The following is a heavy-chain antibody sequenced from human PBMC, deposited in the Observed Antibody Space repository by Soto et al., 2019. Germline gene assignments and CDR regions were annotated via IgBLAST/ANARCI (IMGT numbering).Heavy chain of an antibody. V-gene: IGHV3-33*01. CDR3: ARDGGVLRYFDWFPTNAFDI. CDR2: IWYDGSNK. D-gene: IGHD3-9*01. J-gene: IGHJ3*02. Sequence: GGSLRLSCAASGFTFSSYGMHWVRQAPGKGLEWVAVIWYDGSNKYYADSVKGRFTISRDNSKNTLYLQMNSLRAEDTAVYYCARDGGVLRYFDWFPTNAFDIWGQGTMVTVSS. CDR1: GFTFSSYG.